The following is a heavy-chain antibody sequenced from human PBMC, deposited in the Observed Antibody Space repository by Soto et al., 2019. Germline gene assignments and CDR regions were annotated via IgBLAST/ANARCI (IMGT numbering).Heavy chain of an antibody. CDR3: AGRCDSTTCLGHFDY. Sequence: QVQLVQSGAEVKKPGSSVKVSCKASGGTFNNYVVNWVRQAPGQGIEWMGGILPIFATANYAQKFQGRVTITADKYRSTAYMEVTSLRSEDTAVYYCAGRCDSTTCLGHFDYWGQGTLVTVAS. CDR1: GGTFNNYV. J-gene: IGHJ4*02. V-gene: IGHV1-69*06. CDR2: ILPIFATA. D-gene: IGHD2-2*01.